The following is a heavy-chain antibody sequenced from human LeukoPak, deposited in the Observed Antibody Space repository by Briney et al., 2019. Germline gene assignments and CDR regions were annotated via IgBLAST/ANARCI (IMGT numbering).Heavy chain of an antibody. Sequence: GSLRLSCAASGFTFSSYSMNWVRQAPGKGLEGVTYISSSSSTIYYADSMKGRFTISRDNAKNSLYLQMNSLRAEDTAVYYCARSRGGWLWGQGTLVTVSS. J-gene: IGHJ4*02. CDR3: ARSRGGWL. CDR1: GFTFSSYS. CDR2: ISSSSSTI. D-gene: IGHD5-24*01. V-gene: IGHV3-48*01.